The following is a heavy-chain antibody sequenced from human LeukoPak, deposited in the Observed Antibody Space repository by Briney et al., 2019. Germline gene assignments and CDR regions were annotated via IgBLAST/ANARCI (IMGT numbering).Heavy chain of an antibody. J-gene: IGHJ4*02. Sequence: GGSLRLSCAASGFTFSGFGMDWVRQAPGKGLEWVSYISNGSNTIYYADSVKGRFTISRDNSKNSLFLQMNSLRAEDTAVYYCARQYTGSDFDYWGQGTLVTVSS. V-gene: IGHV3-48*04. CDR3: ARQYTGSDFDY. D-gene: IGHD6-19*01. CDR1: GFTFSGFG. CDR2: ISNGSNTI.